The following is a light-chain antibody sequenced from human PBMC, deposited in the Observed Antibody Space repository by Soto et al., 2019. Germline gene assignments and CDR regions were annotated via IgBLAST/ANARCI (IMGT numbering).Light chain of an antibody. V-gene: IGKV1-33*01. J-gene: IGKJ3*01. Sequence: DIQMTQSPSSLSASVGDRVTITCQASQDISNFLNWYQHKSGKPPKLLINDASNLETGVPSRFSGSGSSTYFTFTINSLQPEDVATYYCQQYDSLPLSFGPGTKVELK. CDR3: QQYDSLPLS. CDR1: QDISNF. CDR2: DAS.